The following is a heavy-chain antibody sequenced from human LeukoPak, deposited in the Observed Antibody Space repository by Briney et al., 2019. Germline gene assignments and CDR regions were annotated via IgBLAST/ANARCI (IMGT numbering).Heavy chain of an antibody. Sequence: SETLSLTCTVSGGSISSYYWSWIWQPAGKGLEWIGRIYTSGSTNYNPSLKSRVTMSVDTSKNQFSLKLSSVTAADTAVYYCARSYPYYGSGSYYDYWGQGTLVTVSS. D-gene: IGHD3-10*01. CDR3: ARSYPYYGSGSYYDY. CDR2: IYTSGST. J-gene: IGHJ4*02. CDR1: GGSISSYY. V-gene: IGHV4-4*07.